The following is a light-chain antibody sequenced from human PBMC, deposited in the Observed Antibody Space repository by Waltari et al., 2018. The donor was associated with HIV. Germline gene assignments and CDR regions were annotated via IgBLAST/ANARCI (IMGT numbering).Light chain of an antibody. CDR2: WAF. V-gene: IGKV4-1*01. J-gene: IGKJ2*01. CDR1: PSVLYSSNNKKY. CDR3: QQYYSTPYT. Sequence: DIVMTQSPDSLAVSLGARATINCKSSPSVLYSSNNKKYLAWYQQKPGQPPKLLIYWAFIRESGVPDRFSGSGSGTDFTLTISSLQAEDVAVYYCQQYYSTPYTFGQGTKLEIK.